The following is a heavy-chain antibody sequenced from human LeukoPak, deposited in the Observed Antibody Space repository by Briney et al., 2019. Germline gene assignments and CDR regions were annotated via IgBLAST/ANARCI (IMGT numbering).Heavy chain of an antibody. Sequence: PSETLSLTCTVSGGSISGYYWSWIRQPPGKGLEWIGYIYYSGSTNYNPSLKSRVTISVDTSKNQFSLKLSSVTAADTAVYYCARGIWAYYFDYWGQGTLVTVSS. V-gene: IGHV4-59*01. CDR1: GGSISGYY. D-gene: IGHD7-27*01. J-gene: IGHJ4*02. CDR3: ARGIWAYYFDY. CDR2: IYYSGST.